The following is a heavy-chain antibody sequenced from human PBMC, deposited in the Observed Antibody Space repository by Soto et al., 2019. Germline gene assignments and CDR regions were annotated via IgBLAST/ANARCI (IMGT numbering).Heavy chain of an antibody. CDR1: GYTFTSYC. J-gene: IGHJ5*02. D-gene: IGHD3-16*01. CDR3: ARSPPWGSALGGWFDP. Sequence: QVQLVQSGAEVKKPGASVRVSCKASGYTFTSYCLHWVRQAPGQGLEWMGIINPGQGLAWMRIINPRGASPGYAQKFQGRVTMTTDTSTSTVYMELSSLRSEDTAVYYCARSPPWGSALGGWFDPWGQGTLVTVSS. V-gene: IGHV1-46*03. CDR2: INPRGASP.